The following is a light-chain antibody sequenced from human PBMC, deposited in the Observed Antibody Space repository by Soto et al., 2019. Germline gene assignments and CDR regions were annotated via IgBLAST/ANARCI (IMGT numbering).Light chain of an antibody. Sequence: DIQMTQSPSTLSASVGDRVTITCRASQSVSTWMAWYQQKPGKAPQLLILEASTLQRGVPSRFSGSGSETEFTLTISGLQPDDFGTYYCQQYDSHRGSFGQGTKLEIK. CDR3: QQYDSHRGS. J-gene: IGKJ2*01. CDR1: QSVSTW. V-gene: IGKV1-5*01. CDR2: EAS.